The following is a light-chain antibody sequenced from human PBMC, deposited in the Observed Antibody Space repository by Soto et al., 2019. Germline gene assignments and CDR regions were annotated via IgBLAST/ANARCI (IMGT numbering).Light chain of an antibody. CDR1: SSDVGGYNF. V-gene: IGLV2-11*01. J-gene: IGLJ1*01. CDR2: DVS. Sequence: QSALTQPRSVSGSPGQSVTISCTGTSSDVGGYNFVSWYQQHPGKVPKLMIYDVSIRPSGVPDRFSGSKSGNTASLTISGLQAEDEADYYCSSYTSSSTLAVFGTGTKVTVL. CDR3: SSYTSSSTLAV.